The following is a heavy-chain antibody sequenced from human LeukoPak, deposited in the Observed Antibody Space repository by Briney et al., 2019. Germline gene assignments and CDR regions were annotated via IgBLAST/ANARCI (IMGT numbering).Heavy chain of an antibody. J-gene: IGHJ4*02. CDR3: ARLYVEMAT. CDR2: IYYSGST. D-gene: IGHD5-24*01. Sequence: PSETLSLTCTVSGGSISSSSYYWGWIRQPPGKGLEWIGSIYYSGSTYYNPSLKSRVTISVDTSKNQFSLKLSSVTAADTAVYYCARLYVEMATWGQGTLVTVSS. V-gene: IGHV4-39*01. CDR1: GGSISSSSYY.